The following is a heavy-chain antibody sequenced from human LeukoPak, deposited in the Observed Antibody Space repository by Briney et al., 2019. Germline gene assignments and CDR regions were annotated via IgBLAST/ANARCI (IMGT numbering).Heavy chain of an antibody. J-gene: IGHJ4*02. CDR2: VYDTGST. V-gene: IGHV4-59*08. D-gene: IGHD1-26*01. CDR3: ARRGHSGYFDY. Sequence: PSETLSLTCTVSGTSITRTYWSWIRQPPGRGLESVGYVYDTGSTNYNPSLKSRVTISVDTSKNQFSLKLSSVTAADTAVYYCARRGHSGYFDYWGQGTLVTVSS. CDR1: GTSITRTY.